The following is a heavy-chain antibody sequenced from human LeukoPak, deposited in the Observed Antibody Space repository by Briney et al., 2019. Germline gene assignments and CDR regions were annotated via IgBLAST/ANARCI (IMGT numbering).Heavy chain of an antibody. J-gene: IGHJ6*03. CDR2: IYYSGST. D-gene: IGHD3-22*01. Sequence: NPSETLSLTCTVSGGSISSYYWSWIRQPPGKGLEWIGYIYYSGSTNYNPSLKSRVTMSVDTSKNQFSLKLSSVTAADTAVYYCARDYYDSSGYNYYYYYMDVWGKGTTVTISS. CDR1: GGSISSYY. V-gene: IGHV4-59*12. CDR3: ARDYYDSSGYNYYYYYMDV.